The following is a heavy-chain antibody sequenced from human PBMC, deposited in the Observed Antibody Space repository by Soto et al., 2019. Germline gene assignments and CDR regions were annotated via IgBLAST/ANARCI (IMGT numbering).Heavy chain of an antibody. CDR2: IYYSGST. CDR3: ARLIAVAGVYAFDI. V-gene: IGHV4-39*01. J-gene: IGHJ3*02. Sequence: SETLSLTCTVSGGSISSSSYYWGWIRQPPGKGLEWIGSIYYSGSTYYNPSLKSRVTISVDTSKNQFSLKLSSVTAADTAVYYCARLIAVAGVYAFDIWGQGTMVTV. D-gene: IGHD6-19*01. CDR1: GGSISSSSYY.